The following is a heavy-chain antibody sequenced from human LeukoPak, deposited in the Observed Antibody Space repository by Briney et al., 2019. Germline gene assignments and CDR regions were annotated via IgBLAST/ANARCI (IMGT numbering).Heavy chain of an antibody. CDR1: GFTFNAYG. D-gene: IGHD3-22*01. CDR2: ISSSSTYI. J-gene: IGHJ4*02. V-gene: IGHV3-21*01. CDR3: VREWRYYDSSGYYDY. Sequence: GRSLRLSCAASGFTFNAYGMNWVRQAPGKGLEWVSSISSSSTYIYYADSVKGRFTISRDNAKNSLYLQMNSLRAEDTAVYYCVREWRYYDSSGYYDYWGQGTLVTVSS.